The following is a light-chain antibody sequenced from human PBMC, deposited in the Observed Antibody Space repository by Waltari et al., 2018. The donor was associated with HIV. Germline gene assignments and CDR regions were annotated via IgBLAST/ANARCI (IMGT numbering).Light chain of an antibody. Sequence: QLTQSPSSLSASLGDKVTITCRASQNIKTFLNWYQVRPRKAPRLLIYGVSSLPTGVPSRFTGGGSGTDFTLTINNLQPEDFASYVCQQTFSVSITFGPGTRLEI. J-gene: IGKJ5*01. CDR1: QNIKTF. CDR3: QQTFSVSIT. V-gene: IGKV1-39*01. CDR2: GVS.